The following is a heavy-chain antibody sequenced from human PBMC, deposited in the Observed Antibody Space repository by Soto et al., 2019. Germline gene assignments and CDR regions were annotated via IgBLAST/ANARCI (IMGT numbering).Heavy chain of an antibody. CDR1: GGSISSYY. Sequence: SETLSLTCTVSGGSISSYYWSWIRQPPGKGLEWIGYIYYSGSTNYNPSLKSRVTISVDTSKNQFSLKLSSVTAADTAVYYCARHSGYDFVWFDPWGQGTLVTVSS. CDR2: IYYSGST. V-gene: IGHV4-59*01. CDR3: ARHSGYDFVWFDP. J-gene: IGHJ5*02. D-gene: IGHD5-12*01.